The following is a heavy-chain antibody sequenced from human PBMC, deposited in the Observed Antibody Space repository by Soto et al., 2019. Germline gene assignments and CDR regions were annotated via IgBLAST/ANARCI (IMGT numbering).Heavy chain of an antibody. CDR2: INPNTGGT. D-gene: IGHD2-15*01. J-gene: IGHJ4*02. Sequence: ASVKVSCKASGYTFTDHHIHWVRQDPGQGLEWVGWINPNTGGTNYAQKFQGRVTMIRDTSISTAYMELSRLRSGGSAVYYCAISRYCSGGDCTTQSLYYFDYWGQGTVVTVSS. CDR3: AISRYCSGGDCTTQSLYYFDY. V-gene: IGHV1-2*02. CDR1: GYTFTDHH.